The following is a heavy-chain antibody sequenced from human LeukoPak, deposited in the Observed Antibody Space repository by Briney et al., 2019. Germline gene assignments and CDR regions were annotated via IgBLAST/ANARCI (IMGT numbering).Heavy chain of an antibody. V-gene: IGHV4-34*01. J-gene: IGHJ5*02. Sequence: PSETLSLTCAVYGGSFSGYYWSWIRQPPGKGLEWIGEINHSGSTNYNPSLKSRVTISVDTSKNQFSLKLSSVTAADTAVYYCARWAAAGTYWFDPWGQGTLSPSPQ. CDR2: INHSGST. CDR1: GGSFSGYY. D-gene: IGHD6-13*01. CDR3: ARWAAAGTYWFDP.